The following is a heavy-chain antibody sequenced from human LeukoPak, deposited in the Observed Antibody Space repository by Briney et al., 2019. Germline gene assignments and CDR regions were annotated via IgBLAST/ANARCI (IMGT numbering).Heavy chain of an antibody. J-gene: IGHJ6*03. CDR1: GFTFSSYE. CDR3: AKVPSMVRGRVDYMDV. D-gene: IGHD3-10*01. V-gene: IGHV3-30*02. CDR2: IRYDGSNK. Sequence: GGSLRLSCAASGFTFSSYEMNWVRQAPGKGLEWVAFIRYDGSNKYYADSVKGRFTISRDNSKNTLYLQMNSLRAEDTAVYYCAKVPSMVRGRVDYMDVWGKGTTVTISS.